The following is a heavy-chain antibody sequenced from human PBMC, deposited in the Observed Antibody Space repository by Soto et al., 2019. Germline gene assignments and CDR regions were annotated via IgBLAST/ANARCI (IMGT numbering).Heavy chain of an antibody. Sequence: PGGSLRLSCAASGFTFSSYGMHWVRQAPGKGLEWVAVISYDGSNKYYADSVKGRFTISRDNSKNTLYLQMNSLRAEDTAVYYCEKGAGSHDAFDIWGQGTMVTVSS. CDR2: ISYDGSNK. D-gene: IGHD3-10*01. CDR3: EKGAGSHDAFDI. CDR1: GFTFSSYG. V-gene: IGHV3-30*18. J-gene: IGHJ3*02.